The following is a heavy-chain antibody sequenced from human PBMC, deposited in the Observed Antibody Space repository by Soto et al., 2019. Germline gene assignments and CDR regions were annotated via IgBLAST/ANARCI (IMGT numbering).Heavy chain of an antibody. CDR1: GFSLTTSGVG. D-gene: IGHD3-3*01. Sequence: QITLNESGPPPVNPRQPLTLTCTFSGFSLTTSGVGVGWIRQSPGKAPEWLALIYWDDDKRYSPSLKSRLTITKDTSKNQVVLTMADLDPADTATYYCAHRVLRTVFGLVTTTAIYFDFWGQGTPVAVSS. V-gene: IGHV2-5*02. CDR2: IYWDDDK. J-gene: IGHJ4*02. CDR3: AHRVLRTVFGLVTTTAIYFDF.